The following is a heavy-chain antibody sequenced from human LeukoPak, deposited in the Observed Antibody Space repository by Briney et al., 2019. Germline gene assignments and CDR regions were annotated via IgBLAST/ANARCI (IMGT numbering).Heavy chain of an antibody. CDR2: IYYSGST. CDR1: GGSISSYY. J-gene: IGHJ5*02. CDR3: ARHRTAGNWFDP. D-gene: IGHD2-8*02. Sequence: PSETLSLTCTVSGGSISSYYWSWIRQPPGKGLEWIGYIYYSGSTYYNPSLESRVTISVDTSKNQFSLRLSSVTAADTAVYYCARHRTAGNWFDPLGPGNPGHRLL. V-gene: IGHV4-59*08.